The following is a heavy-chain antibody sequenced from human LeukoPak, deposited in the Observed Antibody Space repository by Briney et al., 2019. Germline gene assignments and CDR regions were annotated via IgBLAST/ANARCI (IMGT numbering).Heavy chain of an antibody. D-gene: IGHD3-16*01. CDR2: IFHSGNT. V-gene: IGHV4-30-4*08. Sequence: PSETLSLTCTVSGGSISSSSYSWGWIRQPPGKGLEWVGYIFHSGNTYYNPSLKSRVTISLDTSKNQFSLWLSSVTAADTAVYYCARVSGERLVVDYWSQGTLVTVSS. CDR3: ARVSGERLVVDY. CDR1: GGSISSSSYS. J-gene: IGHJ4*02.